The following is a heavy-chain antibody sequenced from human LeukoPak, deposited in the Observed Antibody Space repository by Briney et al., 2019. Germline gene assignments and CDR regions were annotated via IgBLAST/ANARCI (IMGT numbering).Heavy chain of an antibody. CDR3: ARVVPADLCFDY. V-gene: IGHV4-30-2*01. Sequence: SETLSLTCAVYGGSISSGGYSWSWIRQPPGKGLEWIGYIYHSGSTYYNPSLKSRVTISVDRSKNQFSLKLSSVTAADTAVYYCARVVPADLCFDYWGQGTLVTVSS. CDR1: GGSISSGGYS. CDR2: IYHSGST. D-gene: IGHD2-2*01. J-gene: IGHJ4*02.